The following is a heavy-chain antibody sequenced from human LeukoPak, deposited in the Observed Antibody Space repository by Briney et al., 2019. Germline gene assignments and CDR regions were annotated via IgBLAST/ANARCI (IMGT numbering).Heavy chain of an antibody. CDR2: IHYSGNT. Sequence: SETLSLTCTVSGGAISSYYWSWIRQPPGKGLEWIGYIHYSGNTNYNPSLKSRVTMSVDTSKSQFSLRLISVSAADTAVYYCARDSVATFSWYFDFWGRGTLVSVSS. J-gene: IGHJ2*01. V-gene: IGHV4-59*01. CDR3: ARDSVATFSWYFDF. D-gene: IGHD3-3*02. CDR1: GGAISSYY.